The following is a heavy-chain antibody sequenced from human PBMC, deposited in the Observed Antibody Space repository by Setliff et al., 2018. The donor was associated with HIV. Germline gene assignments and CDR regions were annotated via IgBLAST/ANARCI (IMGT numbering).Heavy chain of an antibody. D-gene: IGHD2-15*01. CDR3: VRNHDSDFSGDPDWFDP. V-gene: IGHV4-39*01. Sequence: KSSEPMSPTCPVSGDSVDDRSYFWGWIRQPPGKGLEWIGTFYYNGASRYNPSLKSRVTMSVDTSKNQFSLNLNSVTAAATAVYSCVRNHDSDFSGDPDWFDPWGQGILVTVSS. CDR2: FYYNGAS. CDR1: GDSVDDRSYF. J-gene: IGHJ5*02.